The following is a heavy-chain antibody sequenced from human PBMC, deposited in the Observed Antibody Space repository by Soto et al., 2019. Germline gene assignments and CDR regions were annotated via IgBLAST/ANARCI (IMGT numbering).Heavy chain of an antibody. D-gene: IGHD2-8*01. Sequence: GGSLRLSCAASGFTFDTFAMNWVRQAPGKGLEWVSSISSSSSYIYYADSVKGRFTISRDNAKNSLYLQMNSLRAEDTAVYYCARHGLGYCTNGVCYPIDYWGQGTLVTVSS. CDR1: GFTFDTFA. CDR3: ARHGLGYCTNGVCYPIDY. J-gene: IGHJ4*02. V-gene: IGHV3-21*01. CDR2: ISSSSSYI.